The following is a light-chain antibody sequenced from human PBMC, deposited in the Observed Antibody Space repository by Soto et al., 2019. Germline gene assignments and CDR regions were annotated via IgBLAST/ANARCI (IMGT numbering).Light chain of an antibody. Sequence: EIVLTQSPATLSLSTGARAALSCRASQSVRSYLAWYQKKPGQAPRLLIYETSNRATGVPARFSGSGSGTDFTLTISSLQPEDFATYYCLQDNSYPLTFGGGTKVDIK. CDR3: LQDNSYPLT. CDR1: QSVRSY. CDR2: ETS. V-gene: IGKV3-11*01. J-gene: IGKJ4*01.